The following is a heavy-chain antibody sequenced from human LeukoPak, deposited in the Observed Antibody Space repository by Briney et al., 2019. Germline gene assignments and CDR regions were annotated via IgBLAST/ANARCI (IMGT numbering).Heavy chain of an antibody. CDR2: ISGGGGST. CDR1: GFTFTSYS. Sequence: GGSLRLSCAASGFTFTSYSRNWVREAPGKGLEWVSTISGGGGSTYYADSVKGRFTISRDNSKNTLYLQVNSLRAEDTAVYYCAKGGKWDVTPFDYWGQGTLVTVSS. V-gene: IGHV3-23*01. D-gene: IGHD1-26*01. J-gene: IGHJ4*02. CDR3: AKGGKWDVTPFDY.